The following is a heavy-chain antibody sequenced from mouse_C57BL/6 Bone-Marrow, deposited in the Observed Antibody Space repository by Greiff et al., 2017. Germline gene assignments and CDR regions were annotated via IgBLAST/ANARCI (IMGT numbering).Heavy chain of an antibody. CDR3: ARHGPSGNFDV. Sequence: QVQLQQSGAELARPGASVKLSCKASGYTFTSYGISWVKQRTGQGLEWIGEIYPRSGNTYYNEKFKGKATLTADKSSSTAYMELRSLPSEDSAVYFCARHGPSGNFDVWGTGTTVTVSS. J-gene: IGHJ1*03. D-gene: IGHD4-1*01. CDR2: IYPRSGNT. CDR1: GYTFTSYG. V-gene: IGHV1-81*01.